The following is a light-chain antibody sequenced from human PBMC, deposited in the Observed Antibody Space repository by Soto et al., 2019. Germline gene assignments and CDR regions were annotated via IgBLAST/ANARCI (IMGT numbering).Light chain of an antibody. CDR2: KTS. J-gene: IGKJ1*01. CDR3: QQYNSYS. Sequence: DCHMTQSPSTLSASVGVRVTIICRASQSISSWVAWYQQKPGKAPKLLIYKTSSLESGVPSRFSGSGSGTEFTLTISSLQPDDFATYYCQQYNSYSFGQGTKVDIK. CDR1: QSISSW. V-gene: IGKV1-5*03.